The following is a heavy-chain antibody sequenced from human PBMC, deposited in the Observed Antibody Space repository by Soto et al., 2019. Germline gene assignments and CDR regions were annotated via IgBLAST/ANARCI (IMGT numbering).Heavy chain of an antibody. V-gene: IGHV1-46*03. Sequence: ASVKVSCKASGYTFTSYYMHCVRQAPGQGLEWMGIINPSGGSTSYAQKFQGRVTMTRDTSTSTVYMELSSLRSEDTAVYYCARDNSSGWANNWFDPWGQGTLVTVSS. D-gene: IGHD6-19*01. CDR3: ARDNSSGWANNWFDP. CDR2: INPSGGST. J-gene: IGHJ5*02. CDR1: GYTFTSYY.